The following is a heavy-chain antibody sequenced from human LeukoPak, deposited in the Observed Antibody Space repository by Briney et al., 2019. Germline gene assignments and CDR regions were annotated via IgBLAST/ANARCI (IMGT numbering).Heavy chain of an antibody. Sequence: GGSLSLSCAASGFTFSNYAMSWVRQAPGKGLEWVSAISGSGGSTYYADSVKGRFTISRDNSKNTLYLQMNSLRAEDTAVYYCAKDYGSGSYFFDYWGQGTLVTVSS. J-gene: IGHJ4*02. CDR2: ISGSGGST. CDR1: GFTFSNYA. D-gene: IGHD3-10*01. CDR3: AKDYGSGSYFFDY. V-gene: IGHV3-23*01.